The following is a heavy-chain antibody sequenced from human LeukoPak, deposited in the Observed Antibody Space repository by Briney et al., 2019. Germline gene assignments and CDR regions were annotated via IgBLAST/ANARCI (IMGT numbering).Heavy chain of an antibody. CDR3: ARAGGSVGWYGTIDS. CDR1: GGSISSGSYY. J-gene: IGHJ4*02. Sequence: PSQTLSLTCTVSGGSISSGSYYWTWIRQPAGKGLEWIGHLYTSGTTSYNPSLQSRVTISADTSKHQFSLRLTSVAAADTAVYYCARAGGSVGWYGTIDSWGQGTLVTVSS. V-gene: IGHV4-61*09. CDR2: LYTSGTT. D-gene: IGHD6-19*01.